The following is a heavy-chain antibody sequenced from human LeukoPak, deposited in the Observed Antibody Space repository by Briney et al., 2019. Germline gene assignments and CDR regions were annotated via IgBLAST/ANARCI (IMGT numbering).Heavy chain of an antibody. Sequence: PSETLSLTCTASGGSIISSDYYWGWIRQPPGKGLEWIGSIYYSGSTYYNPSLKSRVTISVDTSKNQFSLKLSSVTAADTAVYYCARDVTAAFDYWGQGTLVTVSS. V-gene: IGHV4-39*07. J-gene: IGHJ4*02. CDR2: IYYSGST. CDR3: ARDVTAAFDY. CDR1: GGSIISSDYY. D-gene: IGHD6-13*01.